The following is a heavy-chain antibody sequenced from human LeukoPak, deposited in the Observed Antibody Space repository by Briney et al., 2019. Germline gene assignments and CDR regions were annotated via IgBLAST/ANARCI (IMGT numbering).Heavy chain of an antibody. CDR1: GFTFSRYG. D-gene: IGHD5-12*01. V-gene: IGHV3-30*02. CDR2: IRYDGSNT. CDR3: AKDRNSGYDLEY. Sequence: PGGSLRLSCAASGFTFSRYGMHWVRQAPGKGLEWVAFIRYDGSNTHYADSVMGRFTISRDNSKNTLYLQMNSLRTEDTAVYYCAKDRNSGYDLEYRGQGTLVTVSS. J-gene: IGHJ4*02.